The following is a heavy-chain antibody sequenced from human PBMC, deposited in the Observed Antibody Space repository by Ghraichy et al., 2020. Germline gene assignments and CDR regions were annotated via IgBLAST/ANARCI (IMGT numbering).Heavy chain of an antibody. CDR1: GYTFTSYG. V-gene: IGHV1-18*04. J-gene: IGHJ4*02. CDR3: ARDRGGGDFWSGYYNRAGYFDY. Sequence: ASVKVSCKASGYTFTSYGISWVRQAPGQGLEWMGWISAYNGNTNYAQKLQGRVTMTTDTSTSTAYMELRSLRSDDTAVYYCARDRGGGDFWSGYYNRAGYFDYWGQGTLVTVSS. CDR2: ISAYNGNT. D-gene: IGHD3-3*01.